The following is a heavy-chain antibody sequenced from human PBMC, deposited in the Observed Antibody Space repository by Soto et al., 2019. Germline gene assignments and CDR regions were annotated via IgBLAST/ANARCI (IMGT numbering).Heavy chain of an antibody. V-gene: IGHV1-69*13. D-gene: IGHD3-22*01. CDR3: ARSRPPRYYYGGSGYYALDY. CDR1: GGTFRSYA. CDR2: IIPIFGTT. J-gene: IGHJ4*02. Sequence: XVKVSCKASGGTFRSYAIRWVRQAPGQCLEWMGGIIPIFGTTNYAQMFEGRVTITADESTKTANMELSSLRSEDTAVYYCARSRPPRYYYGGSGYYALDYWGQGTLVTVSS.